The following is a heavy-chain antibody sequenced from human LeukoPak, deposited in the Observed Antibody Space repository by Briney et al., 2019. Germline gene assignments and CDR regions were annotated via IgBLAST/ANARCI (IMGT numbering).Heavy chain of an antibody. J-gene: IGHJ4*02. CDR1: GFTFSTYA. CDR2: ISGSGGST. Sequence: PGGSLILSCAASGFTFSTYAMSWVRQAPGKGLEWVSAISGSGGSTNYADSVKGRFTISRDNSKNTLYLQMNSLRAEDTAVYYCAKENGYNYYFDYWGQGTLVTVSS. V-gene: IGHV3-23*01. CDR3: AKENGYNYYFDY. D-gene: IGHD5-24*01.